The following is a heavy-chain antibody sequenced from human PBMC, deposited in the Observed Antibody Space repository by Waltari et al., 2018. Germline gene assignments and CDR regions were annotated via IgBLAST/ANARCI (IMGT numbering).Heavy chain of an antibody. CDR1: GGSISSYY. D-gene: IGHD3-10*01. V-gene: IGHV4-59*01. Sequence: QVQLQESGPGLVKPSETLSLTCTVSGGSISSYYWSWIRQPPGKGLEWIWYIYYSGSTNYNPSLKSRVTISVDTSKNQFSLKLSSVTAADTAVYYCARAHMMYYSGRFDPWGQGTLVTVSS. CDR2: IYYSGST. J-gene: IGHJ5*02. CDR3: ARAHMMYYSGRFDP.